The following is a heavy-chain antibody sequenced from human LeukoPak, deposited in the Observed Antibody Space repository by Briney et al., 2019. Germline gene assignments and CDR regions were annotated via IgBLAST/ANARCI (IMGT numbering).Heavy chain of an antibody. CDR1: GFTFSSYS. CDR2: ISSSSSYI. D-gene: IGHD5-18*01. V-gene: IGHV3-21*01. Sequence: GGSLRLSCAASGFTFSSYSMNWVRQAPGKGLEWVSSISSSSSYIYYADSVKGRFTISRDNAKNSLYLQMNSLRAEDTAVYYCARDARGYGGKAGAFDIWGQGTMVTVSS. CDR3: ARDARGYGGKAGAFDI. J-gene: IGHJ3*02.